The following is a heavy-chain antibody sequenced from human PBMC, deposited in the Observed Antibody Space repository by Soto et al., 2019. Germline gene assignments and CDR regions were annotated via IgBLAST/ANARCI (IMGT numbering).Heavy chain of an antibody. J-gene: IGHJ6*02. CDR1: RLTVNTYN. D-gene: IGHD3-10*01. V-gene: IGHV3-21*01. CDR2: ITSSSSYK. Sequence: PGGSLRLSCAASRLTVNTYNMNGVRQAPGKGLEWVSSITSSSSYKYYADSVKGRFTISRDNAKNSLYLQMNSLRAEATAVYYCARQGGSGSYYYYGFAVWGQGPTVTVSS. CDR3: ARQGGSGSYYYYGFAV.